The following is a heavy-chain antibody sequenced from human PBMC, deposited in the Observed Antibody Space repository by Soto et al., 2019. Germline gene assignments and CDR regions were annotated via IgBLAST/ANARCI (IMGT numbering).Heavy chain of an antibody. Sequence: QVQLVQSGAEVKKPGSSVKVSCAASGGTFSSYPINWVRQAPGQGLEWMGGIIPSFGTANYAQNFQGRATIPADDATSTAYMELRSLRSEDTAGYYCSRVGHITNYGMAVWGQGTTVTVSS. CDR2: IIPSFGTA. V-gene: IGHV1-69*01. CDR1: GGTFSSYP. J-gene: IGHJ6*02. CDR3: SRVGHITNYGMAV. D-gene: IGHD1-26*01.